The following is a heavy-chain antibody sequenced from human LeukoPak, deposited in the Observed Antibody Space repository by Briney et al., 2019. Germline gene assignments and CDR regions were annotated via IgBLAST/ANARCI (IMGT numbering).Heavy chain of an antibody. V-gene: IGHV5-51*01. CDR1: GYSFTSYW. D-gene: IGHD3-22*01. Sequence: GESLKISCKGSGYSFTSYWIGWVRQMPGKGLEWMGIIYPGDSDTRYSPSFQGQVTISADKSISTAYLQWSSLKASDTAMYYCARHADYVVVVTPPDYWGQGTLVTVSS. CDR3: ARHADYVVVVTPPDY. CDR2: IYPGDSDT. J-gene: IGHJ4*02.